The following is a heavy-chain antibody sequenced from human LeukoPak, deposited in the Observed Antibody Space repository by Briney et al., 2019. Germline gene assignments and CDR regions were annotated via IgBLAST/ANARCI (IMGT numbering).Heavy chain of an antibody. CDR3: ARWVIGWYLDY. Sequence: SETLSLTCTVSGGSISSSNYYWGWLRQPPGKGLQWFGSNYYSGSTYYNPSLKSRVTMSVDTSKNQFSLKLSSVTAADTAVYYCARWVIGWYLDYWGQGTLVTVSS. J-gene: IGHJ4*02. D-gene: IGHD2-21*01. CDR1: GGSISSSNYY. CDR2: NYYSGST. V-gene: IGHV4-39*01.